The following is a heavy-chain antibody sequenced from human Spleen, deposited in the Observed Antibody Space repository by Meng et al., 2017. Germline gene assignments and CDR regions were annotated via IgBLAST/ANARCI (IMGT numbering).Heavy chain of an antibody. Sequence: GESLKISCAASGFTFSSYAMHWVRQAPGKGLEWVAVISYDGSNKYYADSVKGRFTISRDNSKNTLYLQMNSLKTEDTAVYYCTRAPDYYDSSSYGVYYFDYWGQGTLVAVSS. V-gene: IGHV3-30*04. CDR2: ISYDGSNK. CDR3: TRAPDYYDSSSYGVYYFDY. J-gene: IGHJ4*02. CDR1: GFTFSSYA. D-gene: IGHD3-22*01.